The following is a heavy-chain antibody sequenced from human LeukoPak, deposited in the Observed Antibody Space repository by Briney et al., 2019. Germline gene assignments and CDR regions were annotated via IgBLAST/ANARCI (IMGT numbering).Heavy chain of an antibody. D-gene: IGHD4-17*01. Sequence: GASVKVSCKASGYTFTGYYMHWVRQAPGQGLEWMGWINPNSGGTNYAQKFQGRVTMTRDTSISTAYMELSRLRSDDTAVYYCARGSRRYSTTVTPTDYWGQGTLVTVSS. CDR3: ARGSRRYSTTVTPTDY. CDR1: GYTFTGYY. CDR2: INPNSGGT. J-gene: IGHJ4*02. V-gene: IGHV1-2*02.